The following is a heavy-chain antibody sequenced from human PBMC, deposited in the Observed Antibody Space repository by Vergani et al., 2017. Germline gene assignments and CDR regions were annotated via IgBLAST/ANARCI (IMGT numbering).Heavy chain of an antibody. CDR3: TTVSVVVAADAFDI. V-gene: IGHV3-15*01. CDR2: IKSKTDGGTT. D-gene: IGHD2-15*01. CDR1: GLTFSNAW. Sequence: EVQLVESGGGLVKPGGSLRLSCAASGLTFSNAWMSWVRQAPGKGLEWVGRIKSKTDGGTTDYAATVKGRFTISRDDSKNTLYLQMNSLKTEDTAVYYCTTVSVVVAADAFDIWGQGTMVTVSS. J-gene: IGHJ3*02.